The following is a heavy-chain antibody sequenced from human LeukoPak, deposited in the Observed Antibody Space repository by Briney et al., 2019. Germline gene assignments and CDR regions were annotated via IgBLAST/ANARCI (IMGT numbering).Heavy chain of an antibody. CDR1: GYTFTSYD. D-gene: IGHD5-12*01. CDR3: ARETGVASYYYYYMDV. J-gene: IGHJ6*03. Sequence: ASVKVSCKASGYTFTSYDINWVRQATGQGLEWMGWMNPNSGNTGYAQKFQGRVTMTRNTPISTAYMELSSLRSEDTAVYYCARETGVASYYYYYMDVWGKGTTVTVSS. V-gene: IGHV1-8*01. CDR2: MNPNSGNT.